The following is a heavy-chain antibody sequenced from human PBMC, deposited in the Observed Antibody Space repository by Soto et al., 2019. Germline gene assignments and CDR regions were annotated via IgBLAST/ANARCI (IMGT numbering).Heavy chain of an antibody. V-gene: IGHV3-9*01. CDR2: ISYDSGAI. CDR3: AKDTRGTPWFGF. CDR1: CCRCDEYG. Sequence: GGSLRLSWGASCCRCDEYGRRWVLQAPRKGLEWVSGISYDSGAIGYADSVKGRCPISRDNTRTSLFLQLDSLRSDDTAFYYCAKDTRGTPWFGFWGLGPLVTVSS. D-gene: IGHD2-15*01. J-gene: IGHJ5*01.